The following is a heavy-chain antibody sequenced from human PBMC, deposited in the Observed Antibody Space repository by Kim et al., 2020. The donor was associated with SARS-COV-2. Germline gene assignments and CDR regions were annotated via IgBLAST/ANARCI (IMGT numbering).Heavy chain of an antibody. J-gene: IGHJ6*02. D-gene: IGHD5-18*01. V-gene: IGHV1-3*01. Sequence: ASVKVSCKASGYSLSIYIMHWVRQAPGQRLEWMGWINAGNGNTKYSQKFQGRVTITRDTSASTVYMELSSLRSEDTAVYYCARELPVVKNYYGMDVWGQGTTVTDSS. CDR1: GYSLSIYI. CDR3: ARELPVVKNYYGMDV. CDR2: INAGNGNT.